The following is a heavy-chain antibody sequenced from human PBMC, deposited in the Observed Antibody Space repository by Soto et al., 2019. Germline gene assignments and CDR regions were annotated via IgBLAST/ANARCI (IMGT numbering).Heavy chain of an antibody. Sequence: SVKVSCKASGGTFSSYTISWVRQAPGQGLEWMGRIIPILGIANYAQKFQGRVTITADKSTSTAYMELSSLRSEDTAVYYCARCGNYYYGMDVWGQGTTVTVSS. CDR2: IIPILGIA. CDR3: ARCGNYYYGMDV. CDR1: GGTFSSYT. J-gene: IGHJ6*02. V-gene: IGHV1-69*02. D-gene: IGHD2-15*01.